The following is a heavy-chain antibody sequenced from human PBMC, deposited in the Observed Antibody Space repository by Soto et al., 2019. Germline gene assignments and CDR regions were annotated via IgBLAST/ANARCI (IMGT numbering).Heavy chain of an antibody. V-gene: IGHV4-30-2*03. CDR1: GGSISSGGYS. D-gene: IGHD7-27*01. CDR2: FYYTGNT. J-gene: IGHJ5*02. CDR3: ARGALGYVDNWFDP. Sequence: SXTLSLTCAVSGGSISSGGYSWSWIRQRPGKGLEWIGSFYYTGNTYYNPSLKSRVTISVDTTKNQFSLKLSSVTAADTAVYYCARGALGYVDNWFDPWGQGTLVTVSS.